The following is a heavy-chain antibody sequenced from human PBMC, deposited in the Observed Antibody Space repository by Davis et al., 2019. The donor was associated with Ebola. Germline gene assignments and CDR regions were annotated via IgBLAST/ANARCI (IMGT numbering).Heavy chain of an antibody. D-gene: IGHD1/OR15-1a*01. Sequence: GGSLRLSCAASGFTFSGFWMSWVRQAPGKGLEGVATINQDGSEKQYVDSVKGRFTISRDNANNSLYLQMNSLRAEDTDVYYCARDRQAVTTRNYYGMDVWGQGTTVTVSS. V-gene: IGHV3-7*03. CDR1: GFTFSGFW. CDR2: INQDGSEK. CDR3: ARDRQAVTTRNYYGMDV. J-gene: IGHJ6*02.